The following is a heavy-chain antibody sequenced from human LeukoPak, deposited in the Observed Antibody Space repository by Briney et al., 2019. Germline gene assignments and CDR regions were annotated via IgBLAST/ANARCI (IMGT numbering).Heavy chain of an antibody. CDR2: IKQDGSEK. J-gene: IGHJ4*02. CDR3: ARTTSYYDFWITDPPFFDY. CDR1: GFTFSSYW. Sequence: GGSLRLSCAASGFTFSSYWMSWVRQAPGKGLEWVANIKQDGSEKYYVDSVKGRFTISRDNAKNSLYLQMNSLRAEDTAVYYCARTTSYYDFWITDPPFFDYWGQGTLVTVSS. D-gene: IGHD3-3*01. V-gene: IGHV3-7*01.